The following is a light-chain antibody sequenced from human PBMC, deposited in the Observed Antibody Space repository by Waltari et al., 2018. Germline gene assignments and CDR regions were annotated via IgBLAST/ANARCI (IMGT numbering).Light chain of an antibody. CDR2: HVT. CDR3: SSYTGRGTVI. CDR1: TRDVGSFTH. J-gene: IGLJ2*01. Sequence: QSALTQPASVSGSPGQPPTISCTGTTRDVGSFTHFPWFQPHPDSPPKLLLSHVTDRPSGVSSRFSGSKSVNTASLTISGLQAEDEADYYCSSYTGRGTVIFGGGTKLTVL. V-gene: IGLV2-14*03.